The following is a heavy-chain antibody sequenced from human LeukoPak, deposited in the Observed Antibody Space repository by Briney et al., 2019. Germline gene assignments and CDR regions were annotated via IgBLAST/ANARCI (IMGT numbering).Heavy chain of an antibody. V-gene: IGHV4-39*07. J-gene: IGHJ4*02. Sequence: SETLSLTCTVSGGSIGSSTYYWGWIRQPPGQGLEWIGSIYYSGSTYYNPSLKSRVTMSVDTSKNQFSLKLTSVTAADTAVYYCARGKVVAGTPGQNSWDNWGQGILVTVSS. CDR2: IYYSGST. D-gene: IGHD6-19*01. CDR1: GGSIGSSTYY. CDR3: ARGKVVAGTPGQNSWDN.